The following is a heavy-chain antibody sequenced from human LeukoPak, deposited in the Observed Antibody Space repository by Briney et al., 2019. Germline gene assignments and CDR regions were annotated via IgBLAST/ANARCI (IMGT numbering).Heavy chain of an antibody. Sequence: GGSLSLSCADSGFTPSSYSMNWGRQAPGKGLEWVSSICSSSRYIYYADSVKGRFTISRDNAKNSLYLQMNSLRAEDTAVYYCARDPRRLGYCSSTSCYLLWFDPWGQGTLVTDSS. V-gene: IGHV3-21*01. CDR3: ARDPRRLGYCSSTSCYLLWFDP. CDR2: ICSSSRYI. D-gene: IGHD2-2*01. J-gene: IGHJ5*02. CDR1: GFTPSSYS.